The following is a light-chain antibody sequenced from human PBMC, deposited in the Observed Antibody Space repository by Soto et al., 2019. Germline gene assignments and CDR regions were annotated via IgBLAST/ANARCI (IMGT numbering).Light chain of an antibody. CDR1: QSVSNY. V-gene: IGKV3-11*01. J-gene: IGKJ3*01. CDR2: DAS. CDR3: QQRAKWPPFT. Sequence: EIVLTQSPATLSLSPGERATLSCRASQSVSNYLAWYQQKPGQAPRLLIYDASNRASGIPARLSGSGSGTDFALTISSLEPEDFAVYFCQQRAKWPPFTYGPGTKVGIK.